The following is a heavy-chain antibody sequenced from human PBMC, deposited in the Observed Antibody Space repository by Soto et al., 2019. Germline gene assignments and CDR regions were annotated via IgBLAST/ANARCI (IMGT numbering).Heavy chain of an antibody. J-gene: IGHJ5*02. CDR3: ARDADYYYGSGSDNRFDP. D-gene: IGHD3-10*01. CDR2: ISAYNGNT. V-gene: IGHV1-18*01. Sequence: QVQLVQSGAEVKKPGASVKVSCKASGYTFTSYGISWARQAPGQGLEWMGWISAYNGNTNYAQKLQGRVTMTTDTSTSTAYMELRSLRADDTAVYYCARDADYYYGSGSDNRFDPWGQGTLVTVSS. CDR1: GYTFTSYG.